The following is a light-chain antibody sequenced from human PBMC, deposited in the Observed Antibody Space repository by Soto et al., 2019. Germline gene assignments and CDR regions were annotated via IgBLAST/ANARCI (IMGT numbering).Light chain of an antibody. J-gene: IGKJ1*01. CDR1: QSISSW. Sequence: DIQMTQSPSSLSASVGDRVTITCRASQSISSWMAWYQHKPGKAPKLLIYDASNLDSGVPPRFSGSGSGTEFSLTISNLQPDDCATYYCQQYENYWTFGQGTKVDIK. V-gene: IGKV1-5*01. CDR2: DAS. CDR3: QQYENYWT.